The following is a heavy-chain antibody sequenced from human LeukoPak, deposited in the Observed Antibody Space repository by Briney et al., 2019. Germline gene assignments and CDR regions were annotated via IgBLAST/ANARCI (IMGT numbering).Heavy chain of an antibody. J-gene: IGHJ4*02. V-gene: IGHV4-34*01. CDR2: INHSGGT. CDR1: GGSFSGYY. D-gene: IGHD3-3*01. CDR3: ARGRGRSGYTFDY. Sequence: SETLSLTCAVYGGSFSGYYWSWIRQPPGKGLEWIGEINHSGGTNYNPSLKSRVTISVDTSKNQFSVKLSSVTAADTAVYYCARGRGRSGYTFDYWGQGTLVTVSS.